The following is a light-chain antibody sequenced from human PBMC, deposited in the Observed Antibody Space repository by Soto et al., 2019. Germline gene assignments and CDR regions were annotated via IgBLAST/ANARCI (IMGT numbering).Light chain of an antibody. CDR1: QSVSSN. CDR2: GAS. CDR3: HQYNNWPHT. J-gene: IGKJ1*01. V-gene: IGKV3-15*01. Sequence: EIVLTQSPGTLSVSPGERATLSCRASQSVSSNLAWYQQKPGQAPRLLIYGASTRATGIPARFSGRGSGTDFTLTISSLQSEDFAVYYCHQYNNWPHTFGQGTKVDIK.